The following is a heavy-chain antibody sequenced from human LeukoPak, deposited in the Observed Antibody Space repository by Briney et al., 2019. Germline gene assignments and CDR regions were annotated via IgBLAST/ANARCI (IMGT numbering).Heavy chain of an antibody. Sequence: GGSLRLSPAASGFTFVNYALSWIRQAPGKGLEWVSTITESETTYYAESVKGRFTISRDNSKHTLYLQMNTLRAEDTALYFCATGPYSSAHYYFVYWGQGTLVTVSS. CDR2: ITESETT. CDR3: ATGPYSSAHYYFVY. J-gene: IGHJ4*02. D-gene: IGHD6-13*01. CDR1: GFTFVNYA. V-gene: IGHV3-23*01.